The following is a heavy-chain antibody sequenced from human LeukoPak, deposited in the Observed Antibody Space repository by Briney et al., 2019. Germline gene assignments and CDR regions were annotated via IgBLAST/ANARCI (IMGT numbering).Heavy chain of an antibody. CDR3: ARDRASVYSSSSVDY. CDR1: GYTFTSYG. D-gene: IGHD6-6*01. J-gene: IGHJ4*02. CDR2: ISAYNGNT. Sequence: ASVKVSCKASGYTFTSYGISWVRQAPGQGLEWMGWISAYNGNTNYAQKLQGRVTMTTDTSTSTAYMELRSLSSDDTAVYYCARDRASVYSSSSVDYWGQGTLVTVSS. V-gene: IGHV1-18*01.